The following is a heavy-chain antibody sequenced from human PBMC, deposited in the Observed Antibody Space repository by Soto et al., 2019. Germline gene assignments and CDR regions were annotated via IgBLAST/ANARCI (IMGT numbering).Heavy chain of an antibody. CDR1: GFTFSSYD. J-gene: IGHJ6*03. V-gene: IGHV3-13*01. Sequence: GGSLRLSCAASGFTFSSYDMHWVRQATGKGLEWVSAIGTAGDTYYPGSVKGRFTISRENAKNSLYLQMNSLRAGDTAVYYCARAGGNDYSDYQGGYSYMDVWGKGTTVTVSS. CDR3: ARAGGNDYSDYQGGYSYMDV. D-gene: IGHD4-17*01. CDR2: IGTAGDT.